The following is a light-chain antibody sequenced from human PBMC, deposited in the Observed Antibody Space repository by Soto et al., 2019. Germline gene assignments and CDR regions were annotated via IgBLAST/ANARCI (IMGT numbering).Light chain of an antibody. CDR1: QSVSSSY. Sequence: EIVLTQSPGTLSLSPGERATLSCRASQSVSSSYLAWYRQKPGQAPRLLIYGASSRATGIPDRFSGSGSGTDFTLTISRLEPEDFAVYYGQQYDSSPLTFGGGTKVEIK. CDR3: QQYDSSPLT. V-gene: IGKV3-20*01. J-gene: IGKJ4*01. CDR2: GAS.